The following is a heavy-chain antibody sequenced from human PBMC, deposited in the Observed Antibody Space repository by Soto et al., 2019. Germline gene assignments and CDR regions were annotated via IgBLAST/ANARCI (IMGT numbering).Heavy chain of an antibody. Sequence: EVQLLESGGGLVQPGGSLRLSCAASGFTFSSYAMSWVRQAPGKGLEWVSYISSSGNSMYYADSVKGRFTVSRDNAKNSLYLQMNSLRAEDTAVYYCARRAAAGRHFDHWGQGTLVTVSS. J-gene: IGHJ4*02. V-gene: IGHV3-48*04. D-gene: IGHD6-13*01. CDR2: ISSSGNSM. CDR1: GFTFSSYA. CDR3: ARRAAAGRHFDH.